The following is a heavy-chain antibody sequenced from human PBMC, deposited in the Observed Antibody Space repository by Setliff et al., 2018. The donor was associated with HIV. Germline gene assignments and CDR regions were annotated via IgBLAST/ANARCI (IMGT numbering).Heavy chain of an antibody. CDR1: GDSMSPYY. D-gene: IGHD2-15*01. Sequence: PSETLSLTCSVSGDSMSPYYWSWIRQSADKGLEWIGSVHPTGSTNYNPSLRSRVTMSVDTSKSQFSLKLSPVTAADTAMYYCARVFPPIRGAPFGTPPGAFDILGQGTMVTVSS. CDR2: VHPTGST. V-gene: IGHV4-4*07. CDR3: ARVFPPIRGAPFGTPPGAFDI. J-gene: IGHJ3*02.